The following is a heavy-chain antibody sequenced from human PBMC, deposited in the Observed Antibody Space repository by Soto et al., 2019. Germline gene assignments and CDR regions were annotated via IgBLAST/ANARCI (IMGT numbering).Heavy chain of an antibody. CDR2: ISSSSSTI. V-gene: IGHV3-48*02. CDR1: GFTFSSYS. Sequence: EVQLVESGGGLVQPGGSLRLSCAASGFTFSSYSMNWVRQAPGKGLEWVSYISSSSSTIYYADSVKGRFTISRDNAKNSLYLQMNRLRDEDTAVYYCARVSPRYCSGGSCYSSPLHYGMDVWGQGTTVTVSS. CDR3: ARVSPRYCSGGSCYSSPLHYGMDV. D-gene: IGHD2-15*01. J-gene: IGHJ6*02.